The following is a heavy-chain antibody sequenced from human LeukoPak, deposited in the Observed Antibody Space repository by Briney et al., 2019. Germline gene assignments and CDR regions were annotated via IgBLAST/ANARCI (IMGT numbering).Heavy chain of an antibody. Sequence: GESLKISCKGSGYSFTNYWIGWVRQMPGKGLEWMGIIYPGDSDTRYSPSFQGQVTISADKSISTAYLQWSSLKASDTAMYYCARHPKGSSWDEKYFQHWGQGTLVTVSS. D-gene: IGHD6-13*01. J-gene: IGHJ1*01. CDR3: ARHPKGSSWDEKYFQH. CDR2: IYPGDSDT. V-gene: IGHV5-51*01. CDR1: GYSFTNYW.